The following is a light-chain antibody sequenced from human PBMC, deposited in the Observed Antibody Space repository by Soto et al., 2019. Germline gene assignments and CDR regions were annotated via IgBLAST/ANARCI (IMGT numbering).Light chain of an antibody. CDR1: QCVASS. CDR3: QQRGA. Sequence: EVVLTQSPAPLSLSPGVRATLSCRASQCVASSFAWSQQKLGQAPRLLIYDASNRATGIPGRFSGSGSGTDFTLTISSLEPEDLAVEYCQQRGAFGQGTKGEIK. CDR2: DAS. V-gene: IGKV3-11*01. J-gene: IGKJ2*01.